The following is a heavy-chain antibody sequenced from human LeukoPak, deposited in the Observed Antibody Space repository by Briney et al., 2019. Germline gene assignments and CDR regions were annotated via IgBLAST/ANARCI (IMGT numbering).Heavy chain of an antibody. V-gene: IGHV1-2*02. CDR1: GYTFTDYY. CDR3: ARDGTMSTRAPGGVPDY. D-gene: IGHD3-10*02. Sequence: GASVKVSCKASGYTFTDYYMHWVRQAPGQGLEWMGWINPNSGDTYYAPKFQGRVTMTRDTSISTAYMELSRLISDDTAVYYCARDGTMSTRAPGGVPDYWGQGTLVTVSS. J-gene: IGHJ4*02. CDR2: INPNSGDT.